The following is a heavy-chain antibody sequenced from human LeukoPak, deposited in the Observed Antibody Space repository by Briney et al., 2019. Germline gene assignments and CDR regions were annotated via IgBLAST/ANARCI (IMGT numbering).Heavy chain of an antibody. V-gene: IGHV3-30*18. CDR3: AKDGVATIMGGYFDY. CDR2: ISYDGSNK. Sequence: GGSLRLSCAASRFTFSSYGMHWVRQAPGKGLEWVAVISYDGSNKYYADSVKGRFTISRDNSKNTLYLQMNSLRAEDTAVYYCAKDGVATIMGGYFDYWGQGTLVTVSS. CDR1: RFTFSSYG. D-gene: IGHD5-12*01. J-gene: IGHJ4*02.